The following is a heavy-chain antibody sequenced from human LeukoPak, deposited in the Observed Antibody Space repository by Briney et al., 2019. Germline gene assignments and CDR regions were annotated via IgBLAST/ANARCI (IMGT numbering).Heavy chain of an antibody. D-gene: IGHD3-10*01. Sequence: SETLSLTCTVSGGSISSYYWSWIRQPAGKGLERIGRIYTSGSTNYNPSLKSRVTMSVDTSNNQFSLKLSSVTTADTAVYYCARESGRYMVRGVIELHYYYYYMDVWGKGTTVTVSS. V-gene: IGHV4-4*07. CDR1: GGSISSYY. CDR2: IYTSGST. CDR3: ARESGRYMVRGVIELHYYYYYMDV. J-gene: IGHJ6*03.